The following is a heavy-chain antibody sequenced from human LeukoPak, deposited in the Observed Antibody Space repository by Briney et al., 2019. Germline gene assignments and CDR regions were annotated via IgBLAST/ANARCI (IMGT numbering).Heavy chain of an antibody. CDR1: GFTFSNYA. CDR3: ARDGRAWCY. V-gene: IGHV3-7*01. J-gene: IGHJ4*02. D-gene: IGHD1-14*01. Sequence: GGSLRLSCAASGFTFSNYAMDWVRQAPGKGLEWVANIKQDGSERYYVDSVKGRFTISRDNAKNSLYLQMNSLRAEDTAVYYCARDGRAWCYWGQGTLVTVSS. CDR2: IKQDGSER.